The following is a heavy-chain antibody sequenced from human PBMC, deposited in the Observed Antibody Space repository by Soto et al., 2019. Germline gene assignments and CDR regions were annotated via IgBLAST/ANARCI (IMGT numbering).Heavy chain of an antibody. Sequence: GESLKISCAASGFTFSSYAMSWVRQAPGKGLEWVSAISGSGGSTYYADSVKGRFTISRDNSKNTLYLQMNSLRAEDTAVYYCAKDGRLEPVDWGQGTLVTVSS. V-gene: IGHV3-23*01. D-gene: IGHD1-1*01. CDR2: ISGSGGST. CDR3: AKDGRLEPVD. CDR1: GFTFSSYA. J-gene: IGHJ4*02.